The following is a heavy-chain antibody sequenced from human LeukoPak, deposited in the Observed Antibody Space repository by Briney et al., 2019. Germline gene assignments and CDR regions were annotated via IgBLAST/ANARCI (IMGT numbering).Heavy chain of an antibody. J-gene: IGHJ4*02. D-gene: IGHD6-13*01. CDR1: GFTFSSYS. Sequence: GGSLRLSCAASGFTFSSYSMNWVRQALGKGLEWVSSISSSSSYIYYADSVKGRFTISRDNAKNSLYLQMNSLRAEDTAVYYCARDKRQQLVHNFDYWGQGTLVTVSS. CDR3: ARDKRQQLVHNFDY. V-gene: IGHV3-21*01. CDR2: ISSSSSYI.